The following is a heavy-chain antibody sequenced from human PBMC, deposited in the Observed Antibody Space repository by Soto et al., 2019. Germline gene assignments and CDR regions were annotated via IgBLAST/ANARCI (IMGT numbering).Heavy chain of an antibody. CDR1: GFAFSSYS. CDR3: AREPMPGFDLDY. J-gene: IGHJ4*02. V-gene: IGHV3-21*01. D-gene: IGHD3-10*01. Sequence: PGGSLRLSFAASGFAFSSYSMNWVRQAPGKGLEWVSSISSSSSYIYYADSVKGRFTISRDNAKNSLYLQMNSLRAEDTAVYYCAREPMPGFDLDYWGPGTLVTVSS. CDR2: ISSSSSYI.